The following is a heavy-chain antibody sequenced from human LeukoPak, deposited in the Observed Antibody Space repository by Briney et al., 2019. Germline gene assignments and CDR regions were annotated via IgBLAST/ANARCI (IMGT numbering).Heavy chain of an antibody. Sequence: PSETLSLTCTVSGGSISSGSYYWSWIRQPAGKGLEWIGRIYTSGSTNYNPSLKSRVTISVDTSKNQFSLKLSSVTAADTAVYYCARTSGNSHLWFGELPDAFDIWGQGTMVTVSS. CDR2: IYTSGST. CDR3: ARTSGNSHLWFGELPDAFDI. CDR1: GGSISSGSYY. V-gene: IGHV4-61*02. J-gene: IGHJ3*02. D-gene: IGHD3-10*01.